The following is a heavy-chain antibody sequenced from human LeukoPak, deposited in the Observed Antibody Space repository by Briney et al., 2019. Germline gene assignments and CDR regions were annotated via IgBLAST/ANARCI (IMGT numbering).Heavy chain of an antibody. CDR3: ARQLMGYCSGGSCQLNWLDP. V-gene: IGHV4-34*01. J-gene: IGHJ5*02. Sequence: SETLSLTCAVYGGSFSDYYWSWIRQPPGRGWGWMGEIRLSGSTNYNPSLKSRVTISVDTSKNQFSLKLSSVTAADTAVYYCARQLMGYCSGGSCQLNWLDPWGQGTLVTVSS. CDR2: IRLSGST. D-gene: IGHD2-15*01. CDR1: GGSFSDYY.